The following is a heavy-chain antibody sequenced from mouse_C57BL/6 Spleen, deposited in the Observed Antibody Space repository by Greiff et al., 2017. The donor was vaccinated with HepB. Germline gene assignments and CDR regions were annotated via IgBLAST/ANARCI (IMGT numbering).Heavy chain of an antibody. V-gene: IGHV14-3*01. CDR2: IDPANGNT. Sequence: EVQLVESVAELVRPGASVKLSCTASGFNIKNTYMHWVKQRPEQGLEWIGRIDPANGNTKYAPKFQGKATITADTSSNTAYLQLSSLTSEDTAIYYCARWGRAQGTAYPFDYWGQGTTLTVSS. D-gene: IGHD3-2*02. CDR1: GFNIKNTY. CDR3: ARWGRAQGTAYPFDY. J-gene: IGHJ2*01.